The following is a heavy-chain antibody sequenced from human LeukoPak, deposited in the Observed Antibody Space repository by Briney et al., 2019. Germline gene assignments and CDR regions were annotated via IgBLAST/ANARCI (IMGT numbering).Heavy chain of an antibody. CDR1: GFTSSNAW. D-gene: IGHD4/OR15-4a*01. CDR2: IKSKTDGGTR. CDR3: TTFDYAAFLI. J-gene: IGHJ3*02. Sequence: GGSLTLSCAVSGFTSSNAWMSWVRQAPGKGLAWVGRIKSKTDGGTRDYAAPVKGRFTISRDDSKNTLYLQMNSLKTEDTAVYYCTTFDYAAFLIWGQGTMVTVSS. V-gene: IGHV3-15*01.